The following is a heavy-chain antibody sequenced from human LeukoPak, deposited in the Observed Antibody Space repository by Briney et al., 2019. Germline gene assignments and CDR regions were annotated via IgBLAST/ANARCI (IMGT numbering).Heavy chain of an antibody. Sequence: HGEPLKISCKGSGYSFTSYWINWVRQMPGKGLEWMGRIDPSDSYTNYSPSFQGHVTISADKSISTAYLQWDSLKASDTAMYYCARHYHGYSYHYWYFDLWGRGTLVTVSS. CDR3: ARHYHGYSYHYWYFDL. CDR2: IDPSDSYT. J-gene: IGHJ2*01. D-gene: IGHD5-18*01. CDR1: GYSFTSYW. V-gene: IGHV5-10-1*01.